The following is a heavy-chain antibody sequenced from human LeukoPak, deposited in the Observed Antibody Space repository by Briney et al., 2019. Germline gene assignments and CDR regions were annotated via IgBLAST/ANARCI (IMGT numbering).Heavy chain of an antibody. D-gene: IGHD3-3*01. CDR3: AITPGPYYDFWSGYDHYGMDV. V-gene: IGHV4-39*01. CDR2: IYGSGAT. CDR1: GGSINSNTYY. J-gene: IGHJ6*02. Sequence: SETLSLTCTVSGGSINSNTYYWTWIRQHPEKGLEWIGYIYGSGATFYNPSLKSRVTISVDTSKNQFSLKLSSETAADTAVYYCAITPGPYYDFWSGYDHYGMDVWGQGTTVTVSS.